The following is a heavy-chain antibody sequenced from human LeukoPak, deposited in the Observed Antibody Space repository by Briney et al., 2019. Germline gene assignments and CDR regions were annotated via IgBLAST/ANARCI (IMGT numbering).Heavy chain of an antibody. CDR1: GFTFSSYW. V-gene: IGHV3-7*01. Sequence: GGSLRLSCAASGFTFSSYWMSWVRRAPGKGLEWVATIRQDGNEKHYVDSVKGRFTISGDNAKNSLYLQMNSLRAEDTAVYYCARAPHYSNYGPYYYGMDVWGQGTTVTVSS. D-gene: IGHD4-11*01. J-gene: IGHJ6*02. CDR2: IRQDGNEK. CDR3: ARAPHYSNYGPYYYGMDV.